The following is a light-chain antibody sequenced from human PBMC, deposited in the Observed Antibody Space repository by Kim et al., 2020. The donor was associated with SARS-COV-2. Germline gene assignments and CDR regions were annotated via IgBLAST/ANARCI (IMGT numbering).Light chain of an antibody. CDR3: SSYTSSSTPYV. Sequence: STISCPATTGYGDGYNYVSWYQQHPGKAPKLMIYDVSKRPSGVSNRFSGSKSGNTASLTISGLQAEDEADYYCSSYTSSSTPYVFGTGTKVTVL. CDR2: DVS. V-gene: IGLV2-14*04. J-gene: IGLJ1*01. CDR1: TGYGDGYNY.